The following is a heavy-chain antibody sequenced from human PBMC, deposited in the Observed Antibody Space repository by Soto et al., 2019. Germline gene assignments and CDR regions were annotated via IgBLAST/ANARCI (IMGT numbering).Heavy chain of an antibody. Sequence: NPSETLSLTCAVSGGSISSSNWWSWVRQPPGKGLEWIGEIYHSGSTNYNPSLKSRVTISVDKSKNQFSLKLSSVTAADTAVYYCASVRGGYYYAMDVWGQGITVTVSS. CDR1: GGSISSSNW. CDR3: ASVRGGYYYAMDV. V-gene: IGHV4-4*02. D-gene: IGHD3-10*02. J-gene: IGHJ6*02. CDR2: IYHSGST.